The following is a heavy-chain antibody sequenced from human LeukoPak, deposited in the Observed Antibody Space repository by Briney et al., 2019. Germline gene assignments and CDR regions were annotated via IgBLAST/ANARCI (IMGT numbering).Heavy chain of an antibody. CDR1: GGSITSGSYY. V-gene: IGHV4-61*02. Sequence: SETLSLTCTVSGGSITSGSYYRSWIRQPAGKGLEWIGRIYTSGSTNYNPSLKSRVTISVDTSKNQFSLKLSSVTAADTAVYYCARAGRYYYYYGMDVWGQGTTVTVSS. J-gene: IGHJ6*02. CDR2: IYTSGST. CDR3: ARAGRYYYYYGMDV.